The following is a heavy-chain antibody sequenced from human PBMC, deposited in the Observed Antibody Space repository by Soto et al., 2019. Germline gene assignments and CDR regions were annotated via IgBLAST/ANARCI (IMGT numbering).Heavy chain of an antibody. CDR3: ARLIGGLRWNYYYGMDV. V-gene: IGHV4-39*01. Sequence: DTLSLTCTVSGRSISSSSYYWGWIRQPPGKGLEWIGSIYYSGSTYYNPSLKSRVTISVDTSKNQFSLKLSSVTAAGTAVYYCARLIGGLRWNYYYGMDVWGQGTTVTVSS. D-gene: IGHD4-17*01. CDR2: IYYSGST. CDR1: GRSISSSSYY. J-gene: IGHJ6*02.